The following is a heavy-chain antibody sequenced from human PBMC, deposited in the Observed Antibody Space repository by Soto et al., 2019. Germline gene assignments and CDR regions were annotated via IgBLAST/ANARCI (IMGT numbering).Heavy chain of an antibody. CDR1: GFTFIDYD. CDR3: ARDYWGSLDS. J-gene: IGHJ4*02. V-gene: IGHV3-72*01. Sequence: GGSLRLSCAASGFTFIDYDMDWVRQAPGKGLEWVGRSRNKANSYTTISVASVKGRFTFSRDDSKNLVYLQMNSLKTEDTAVYYCARDYWGSLDSWGQGTLVTVSS. CDR2: SRNKANSYTT. D-gene: IGHD7-27*01.